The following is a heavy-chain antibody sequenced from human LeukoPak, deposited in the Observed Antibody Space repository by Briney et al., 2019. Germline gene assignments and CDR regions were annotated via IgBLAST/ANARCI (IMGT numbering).Heavy chain of an antibody. V-gene: IGHV4-59*12. J-gene: IGHJ4*02. CDR1: GDSITSYY. CDR3: ARALGTGWSQKE. CDR2: MSYSGST. Sequence: SETLSLTCTVSGDSITSYYWSWIRQPPGKGLEWIGSMSYSGSTNYNPSLKSRVTMSVDTTKNQFSLKLSSVTAADTAVYYCARALGTGWSQKEWGQGTLVTVSS. D-gene: IGHD6-19*01.